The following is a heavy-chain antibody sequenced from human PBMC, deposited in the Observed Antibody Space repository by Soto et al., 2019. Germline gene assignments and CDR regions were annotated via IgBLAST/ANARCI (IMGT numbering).Heavy chain of an antibody. CDR3: ARHIINTSSYSSSWYGSYGMDV. V-gene: IGHV5-10-1*01. J-gene: IGHJ6*02. CDR2: IDPSDSYT. CDR1: GYSFTSYW. Sequence: PGESLKISCKGSGYSFTSYWISWVRQMPGEGLEWMGRIDPSDSYTNYSPSFQGHVTISADKSISTAYLQWSSLKASDTAMYYCARHIINTSSYSSSWYGSYGMDVWGQGTTVTVSS. D-gene: IGHD6-13*01.